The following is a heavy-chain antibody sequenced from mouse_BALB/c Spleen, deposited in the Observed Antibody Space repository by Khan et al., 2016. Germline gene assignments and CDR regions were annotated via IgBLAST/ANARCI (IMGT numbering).Heavy chain of an antibody. Sequence: QIQLVQSGPELKRPGKTVKISCKASGYTFTNYGINWVKQAPGKGLKWMGWINTYSGESTYADDFKGRFAFSLETSANTAYLQINILKNEDTSTYVCATYRYYCGSSGYFDVWVAGTTVTVSS. CDR2: INTYSGES. D-gene: IGHD1-1*01. V-gene: IGHV9-3-1*01. J-gene: IGHJ1*01. CDR1: GYTFTNYG. CDR3: ATYRYYCGSSGYFDV.